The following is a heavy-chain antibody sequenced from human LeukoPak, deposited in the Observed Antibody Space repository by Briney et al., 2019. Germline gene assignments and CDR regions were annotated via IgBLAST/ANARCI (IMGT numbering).Heavy chain of an antibody. J-gene: IGHJ4*02. CDR3: ASYYDILTGYYMGLDY. Sequence: GGSLRLSCAASGFTFSNYGMNWVRQAPGKGLEWVSAISGSGESTYFADSVKGRFTISRDNSKNTLYLQMNSLRAEDTAVYYCASYYDILTGYYMGLDYWGQGTLVTVSS. D-gene: IGHD3-9*01. CDR1: GFTFSNYG. CDR2: ISGSGEST. V-gene: IGHV3-23*01.